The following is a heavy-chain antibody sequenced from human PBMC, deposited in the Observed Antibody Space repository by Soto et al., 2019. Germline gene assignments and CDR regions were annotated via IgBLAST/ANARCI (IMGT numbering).Heavy chain of an antibody. CDR3: AREVNVVALSDAFDI. D-gene: IGHD2-8*01. J-gene: IGHJ3*02. Sequence: QVQLQESGPGLVKPSQTLSLICTVSGDSISSDNYFWSWIRQPPGQGREWIGYISNRGTPYYNPSLKSRVTISLDTSKTRFSLDMYSVTAADTAVYYCAREVNVVALSDAFDIWGQGTMVTVSS. CDR1: GDSISSDNYF. V-gene: IGHV4-30-4*01. CDR2: ISNRGTP.